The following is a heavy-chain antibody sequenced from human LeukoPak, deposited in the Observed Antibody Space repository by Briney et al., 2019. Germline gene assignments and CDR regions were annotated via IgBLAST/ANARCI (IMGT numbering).Heavy chain of an antibody. D-gene: IGHD3-22*01. Sequence: SVKVSCKASGGTFSSYAISWVRQAPGQGLEWMGGIIPIFGTANYAQKFQGGVTITADESTSTAYMELSSLRSEDTAVYYCARDTKNYYDSSGYFGAFDIWGQGTMVTVSS. V-gene: IGHV1-69*13. CDR2: IIPIFGTA. CDR1: GGTFSSYA. CDR3: ARDTKNYYDSSGYFGAFDI. J-gene: IGHJ3*02.